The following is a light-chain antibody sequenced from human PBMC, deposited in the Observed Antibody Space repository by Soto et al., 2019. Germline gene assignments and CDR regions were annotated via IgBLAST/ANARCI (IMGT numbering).Light chain of an antibody. CDR2: KAS. CDR1: ESVSTW. J-gene: IGKJ1*01. CDR3: QQFNTSPWT. V-gene: IGKV1-5*03. Sequence: DIKMTQSPSTLSASVGDRVTITCRASESVSTWLAWYQQKPGKAPKVPIYKASTLESGVPSRFSGSGSGTEFTLTISSLQPDDFATYYCQQFNTSPWTFGQGTKVDI.